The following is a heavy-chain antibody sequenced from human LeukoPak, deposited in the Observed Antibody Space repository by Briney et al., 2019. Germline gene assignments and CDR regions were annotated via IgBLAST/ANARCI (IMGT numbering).Heavy chain of an antibody. V-gene: IGHV3-7*03. CDR1: GFTFSSYW. D-gene: IGHD2-2*01. J-gene: IGHJ6*02. CDR2: IKQDGSEK. CDR3: ARDAEVPYYYYYYGMDV. Sequence: GGSLRLSCAASGFTFSSYWMSWVRQAPGKGLEWVANIKQDGSEKYYVDFVKGRFTISRDNAKNSLYLQMNSLRAEDTAVYYCARDAEVPYYYYYYGMDVWGQGTTVTVSS.